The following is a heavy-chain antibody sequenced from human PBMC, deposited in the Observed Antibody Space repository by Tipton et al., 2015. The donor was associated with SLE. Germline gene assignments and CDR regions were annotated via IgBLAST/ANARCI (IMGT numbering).Heavy chain of an antibody. D-gene: IGHD6-13*01. CDR3: VREGGAALPDAFDI. V-gene: IGHV4-34*01. CDR2: INHSGST. Sequence: TLSLTCAVYGGSFSGYYWSWIRQPPGKGLEWIGEINHSGSTNYNPSLKSRVTIPVDTSKNQFSLKLSSVTAADTAVYYCVREGGAALPDAFDIWGQGTMVTVSS. CDR1: GGSFSGYY. J-gene: IGHJ3*02.